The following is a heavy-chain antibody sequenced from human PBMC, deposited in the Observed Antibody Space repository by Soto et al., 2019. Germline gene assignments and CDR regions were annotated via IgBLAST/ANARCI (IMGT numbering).Heavy chain of an antibody. V-gene: IGHV3-33*01. CDR1: GFTFSSYG. CDR3: ARDAEGLRRCFDS. J-gene: IGHJ5*01. CDR2: IWYDGSNK. Sequence: PGGSLRLSCAASGFTFSSYGMHWVRQAPGKGLEWVAVIWYDGSNKYYADSVKGRFTISRDNSKNTLYLQMNSLRAEDTAVYYCARDAEGLRRCFDSCGKGTLVTVSS. D-gene: IGHD4-17*01.